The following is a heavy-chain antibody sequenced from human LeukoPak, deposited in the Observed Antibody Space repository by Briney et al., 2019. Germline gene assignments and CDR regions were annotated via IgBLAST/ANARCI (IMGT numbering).Heavy chain of an antibody. CDR3: ARGEEYYDFWSGYHLYYFDY. V-gene: IGHV1-69*05. CDR1: GGTFSSYA. J-gene: IGHJ4*02. D-gene: IGHD3-3*01. CDR2: IIPIFGTA. Sequence: SVKVSCKASGGTFSSYAISWVRQAPGQGLEWMGRIIPIFGTANYAQKFQGRVTITTDESTSTAYMELSSLRSEDTAVYYCARGEEYYDFWSGYHLYYFDYWGQGTLVTVSS.